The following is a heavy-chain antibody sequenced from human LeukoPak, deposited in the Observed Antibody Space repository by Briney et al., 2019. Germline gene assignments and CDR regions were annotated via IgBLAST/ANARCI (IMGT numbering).Heavy chain of an antibody. D-gene: IGHD6-13*01. V-gene: IGHV1-46*01. CDR3: ARDRDLPGIAAASWFDP. Sequence: GASVKVSCKASGYTFTSYYMHWVRQAPGQGLEWMGIINPSGGSTSYAQKFQGRVTMTRDMSTSTVYMELSSLRSEDTAVYYCARDRDLPGIAAASWFDPWGQGTLVTVSS. CDR2: INPSGGST. CDR1: GYTFTSYY. J-gene: IGHJ5*02.